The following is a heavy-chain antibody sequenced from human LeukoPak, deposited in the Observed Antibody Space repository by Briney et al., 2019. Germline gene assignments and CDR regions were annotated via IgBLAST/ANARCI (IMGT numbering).Heavy chain of an antibody. CDR1: GGSISSGSYY. Sequence: SETLSLTCTVSGGSISSGSYYWSWIRQPAGKGLEWIGRIYTSGSTNYNPSLKSRVTISVDTSKNQFSLRLSSVTAADTAVYHCARVYYSRFDPWGQGTLVTVSS. D-gene: IGHD3-10*01. V-gene: IGHV4-61*02. CDR2: IYTSGST. J-gene: IGHJ5*02. CDR3: ARVYYSRFDP.